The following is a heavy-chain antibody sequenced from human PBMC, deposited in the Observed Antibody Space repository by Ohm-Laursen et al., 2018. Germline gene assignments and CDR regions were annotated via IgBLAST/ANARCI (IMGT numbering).Heavy chain of an antibody. CDR1: GGTFSSYA. V-gene: IGHV1-69*04. CDR3: ASKQPNRNDAFDI. Sequence: SSVKVSCKVSGGTFSSYAISWVRQAPGQGLEWMGRIIPILGIANYAQKFQGRVTITADKSTSTAYMELSSLRSEDTAVYYCASKQPNRNDAFDIWGQGTMVTVSS. CDR2: IIPILGIA. D-gene: IGHD1-14*01. J-gene: IGHJ3*02.